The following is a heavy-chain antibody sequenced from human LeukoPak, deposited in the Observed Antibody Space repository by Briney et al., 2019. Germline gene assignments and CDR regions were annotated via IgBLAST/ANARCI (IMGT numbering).Heavy chain of an antibody. CDR3: ARAHDDSSGYYYVDY. CDR1: GGSISSYY. Sequence: SETLSLTCTVSGGSISSYYWSWIRQSPGKGLEWIGYIYYSGSTNYNPSLKSRVTISVDTSKNQFSLKLSSVTAADTAVYYCARAHDDSSGYYYVDYWGQGTLVTVSS. V-gene: IGHV4-59*01. J-gene: IGHJ4*02. D-gene: IGHD3-22*01. CDR2: IYYSGST.